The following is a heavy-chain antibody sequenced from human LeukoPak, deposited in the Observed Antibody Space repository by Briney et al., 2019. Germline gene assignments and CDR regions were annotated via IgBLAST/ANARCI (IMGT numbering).Heavy chain of an antibody. CDR3: ARAGDYGDYVGWFDP. Sequence: GGSLRLSCAASGFTFSSYAMHWVRQAPGKGLEYVSAISSNGGSTYYANSVKGRFTISRDNSKNTLYPQMGSLRAEDMAVYYCARAGDYGDYVGWFDPWGQGTLVTVSS. J-gene: IGHJ5*02. CDR1: GFTFSSYA. D-gene: IGHD4-17*01. CDR2: ISSNGGST. V-gene: IGHV3-64*01.